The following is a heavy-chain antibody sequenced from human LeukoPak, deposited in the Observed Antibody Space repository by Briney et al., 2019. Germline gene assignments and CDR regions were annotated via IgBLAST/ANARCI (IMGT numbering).Heavy chain of an antibody. J-gene: IGHJ6*03. V-gene: IGHV4-59*01. CDR3: ARVKRYSYGYPSYYYYYYMDV. D-gene: IGHD5-18*01. CDR2: IYYSGST. Sequence: SETLSLTCTVSGGSISSYNWSWIRQPPGKGLEWIGYIYYSGSTNYNPSLKSRVTISVDTSKNQFSLKLSSVTAADTAVYYCARVKRYSYGYPSYYYYYYMDVWGKGTTVTVSS. CDR1: GGSISSYN.